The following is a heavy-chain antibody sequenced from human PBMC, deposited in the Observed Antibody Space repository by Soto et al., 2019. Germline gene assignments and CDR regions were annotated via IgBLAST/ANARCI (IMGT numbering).Heavy chain of an antibody. J-gene: IGHJ3*02. V-gene: IGHV3-23*04. CDR2: LSRGGGST. Sequence: EAQLVESGGELVQPGGSLRLSWAASGFTFSSHGMSWVRQAPGKGLEWIAGLSRGGGSTYYADSVKGRFTISRDNSKNTLNLIMNSLRVEDTALYYCAKDGQFRTDGFDIWGQGTMVTVSS. D-gene: IGHD1-1*01. CDR3: AKDGQFRTDGFDI. CDR1: GFTFSSHG.